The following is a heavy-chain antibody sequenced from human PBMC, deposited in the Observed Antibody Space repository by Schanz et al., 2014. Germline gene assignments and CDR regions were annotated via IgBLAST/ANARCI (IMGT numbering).Heavy chain of an antibody. D-gene: IGHD3-3*01. J-gene: IGHJ4*02. CDR2: ISYDGSSK. CDR1: GFTFSDHF. Sequence: VKLVESGGGLVQPGGSLRLSCAASGFTFSDHFMDWVRQAPGKGLEWVALISYDGSSKNHADSVQGRFTISRDNAKNSLYLQMNSLTAEDTAVYYCARGVRIDYWGQGTLVTVSS. CDR3: ARGVRIDY. V-gene: IGHV3-33*03.